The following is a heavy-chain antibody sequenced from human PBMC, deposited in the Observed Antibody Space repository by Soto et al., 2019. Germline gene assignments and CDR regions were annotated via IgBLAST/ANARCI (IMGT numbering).Heavy chain of an antibody. V-gene: IGHV3-23*01. CDR1: GFTFSSYA. Sequence: GGSLRLSCAASGFTFSSYAMSWVRQAPGKGLEWVSAISGSGGSTYYADSVKGRFTISRDNSKNTLYLQMNSLRAEDTAVYYCAKYRVAGTDYYYYGMDVWGQGNTVTVSS. D-gene: IGHD6-19*01. J-gene: IGHJ6*02. CDR3: AKYRVAGTDYYYYGMDV. CDR2: ISGSGGST.